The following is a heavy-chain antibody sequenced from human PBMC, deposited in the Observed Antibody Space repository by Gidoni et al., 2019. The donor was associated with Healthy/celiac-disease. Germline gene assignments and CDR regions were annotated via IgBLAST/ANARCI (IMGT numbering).Heavy chain of an antibody. J-gene: IGHJ4*02. V-gene: IGHV3-33*01. D-gene: IGHD3-22*01. Sequence: QVQLVESGGGVVQPGRSLRLSCAASGFTFSSYGMHWVRQAPGKGLEWVAVIWYDGSNKYYADSVKGRFTISRDNSKNTLYLQMNSLRAEDTAVYYCARESDYYDSSGSMYYFDYWGQGNLVTVSS. CDR3: ARESDYYDSSGSMYYFDY. CDR1: GFTFSSYG. CDR2: IWYDGSNK.